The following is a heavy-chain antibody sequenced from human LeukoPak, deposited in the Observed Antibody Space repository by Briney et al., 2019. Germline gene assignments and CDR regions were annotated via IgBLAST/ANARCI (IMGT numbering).Heavy chain of an antibody. J-gene: IGHJ3*02. Sequence: PSETLSLTCTVSGGSFSSSSYSWGWLRQPPGKGLEWIGSIYYSGSTYYNPSLKSRVTISVDTSKNQFSLKLSSVTAADTAVYYCARSDCSSTSCYAFDIWGQGTMVTVSS. CDR1: GGSFSSSSYS. D-gene: IGHD2-2*01. CDR2: IYYSGST. CDR3: ARSDCSSTSCYAFDI. V-gene: IGHV4-39*01.